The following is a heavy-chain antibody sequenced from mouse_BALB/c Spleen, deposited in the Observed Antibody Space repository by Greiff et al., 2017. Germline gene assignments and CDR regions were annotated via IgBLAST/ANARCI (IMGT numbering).Heavy chain of an antibody. CDR2: ISSGGGNT. Sequence: EVKLQESGGGLVKPGGSLKLSCAASGFTFSSYTMSWVRQTPEKRLEWVATISSGGGNTYYPDSVKGRFTISRDNAKNNLYLQMSSLRSEDTALYYCARLSITTATAYWGQGTLVTVSA. CDR1: GFTFSSYT. V-gene: IGHV5-9*03. J-gene: IGHJ3*01. D-gene: IGHD1-2*01. CDR3: ARLSITTATAY.